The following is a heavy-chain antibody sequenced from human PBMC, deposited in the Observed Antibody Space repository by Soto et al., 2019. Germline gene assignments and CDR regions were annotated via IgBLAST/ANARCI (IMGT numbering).Heavy chain of an antibody. D-gene: IGHD3-3*01. Sequence: ASVKVSCKASGYIFTNYGIRWLRQAPGQGREWMGWIRAYNGYTNYAQKFQGRVTMTTDTSTSTAYMELRSLRTDDTAVYYCARGRPIFGVLSAFDIWGQGTMVTVSS. CDR3: ARGRPIFGVLSAFDI. J-gene: IGHJ3*02. CDR2: IRAYNGYT. V-gene: IGHV1-18*01. CDR1: GYIFTNYG.